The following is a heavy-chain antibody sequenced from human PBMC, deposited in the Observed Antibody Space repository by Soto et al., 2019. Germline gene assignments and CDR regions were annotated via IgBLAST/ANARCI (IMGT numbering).Heavy chain of an antibody. J-gene: IGHJ4*02. Sequence: SETLSLTCTVSGGSVSSGSYYWSWIRQPPGKGLEWIGYIYYSGSTNYNPSLKSRVTISVDTSKNQFSLKLSSVTAADTAVYYCARGMYTSYDSSGYPFDYWGQGTLVTVSS. CDR3: ARGMYTSYDSSGYPFDY. CDR1: GGSVSSGSYY. D-gene: IGHD3-22*01. CDR2: IYYSGST. V-gene: IGHV4-61*01.